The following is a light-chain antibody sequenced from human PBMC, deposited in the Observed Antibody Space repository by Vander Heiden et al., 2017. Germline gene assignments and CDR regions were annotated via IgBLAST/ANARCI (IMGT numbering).Light chain of an antibody. CDR1: SSNSGAGYD. CDR2: GNG. Sequence: QSVLTQPPSVSGAPGQRVPISCTWSSSNSGAGYDVHWYQQLPGTAPKLLLYGNGNRPSGVPDRFSGSKSGTSASPTITGLQAEDEADYYCQSYDSSLSGSVFGGGTKLTVL. CDR3: QSYDSSLSGSV. J-gene: IGLJ3*02. V-gene: IGLV1-40*01.